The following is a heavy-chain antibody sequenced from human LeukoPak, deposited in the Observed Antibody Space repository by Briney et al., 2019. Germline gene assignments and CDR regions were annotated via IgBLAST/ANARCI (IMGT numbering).Heavy chain of an antibody. CDR2: FHSGGTT. CDR3: ARGGRWELPNYYYYMDV. V-gene: IGHV3-53*01. J-gene: IGHJ6*03. Sequence: GGSLRLSCAASGFIVSHNYMRWVRQAPGKGLEWVSVFHSGGTTNYADSVKGRFTISRDSSTNKLYLQMNSLRPEDTAVYYCARGGRWELPNYYYYMDVWGKGTTVTVSS. CDR1: GFIVSHNY. D-gene: IGHD1-26*01.